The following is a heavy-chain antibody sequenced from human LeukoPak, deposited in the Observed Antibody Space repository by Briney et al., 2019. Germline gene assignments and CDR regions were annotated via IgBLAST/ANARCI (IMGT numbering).Heavy chain of an antibody. CDR3: AREAPQYAAQVDY. J-gene: IGHJ4*02. Sequence: GASVKVSCKASGYTFTSYDINWVRQATGQGLEWMGWMNPNSGNTGYAQKFQGRVTMTRNTSISTAYMELSSLRSEDTAVYYCAREAPQYAAQVDYWGQGTLVTVSS. D-gene: IGHD2-8*01. CDR2: MNPNSGNT. V-gene: IGHV1-8*01. CDR1: GYTFTSYD.